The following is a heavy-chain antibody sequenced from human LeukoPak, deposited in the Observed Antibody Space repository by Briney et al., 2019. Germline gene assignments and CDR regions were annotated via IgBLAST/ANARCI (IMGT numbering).Heavy chain of an antibody. V-gene: IGHV1-2*04. CDR3: ARATAKISLIDY. J-gene: IGHJ4*02. CDR1: GYTFTGYY. CDR2: INPNSGGT. D-gene: IGHD5-24*01. Sequence: ASVKDSCKASGYTFTGYYMHWVRQAPGQGLEWMGWINPNSGGTNYAQKFQGWVTMTRDTSISTAYMELSRLRSDDTAVYYCARATAKISLIDYWGQGTLVTVSS.